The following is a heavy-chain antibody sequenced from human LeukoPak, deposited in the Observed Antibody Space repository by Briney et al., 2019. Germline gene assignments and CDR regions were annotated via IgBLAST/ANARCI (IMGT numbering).Heavy chain of an antibody. CDR2: INPNSGGT. J-gene: IGHJ4*02. V-gene: IGHV1-2*02. CDR1: GYTFTGYY. D-gene: IGHD3-3*01. CDR3: ARAFYDFWSGYYNPHFDY. Sequence: ASVKVSCKASGYTFTGYYMNWVRQAPGQGLELMGWINPNSGGTNYAQKFQGRVTMTRDTSISTAYMELSRLRSDDTAVYYCARAFYDFWSGYYNPHFDYWGQGTLVTVSS.